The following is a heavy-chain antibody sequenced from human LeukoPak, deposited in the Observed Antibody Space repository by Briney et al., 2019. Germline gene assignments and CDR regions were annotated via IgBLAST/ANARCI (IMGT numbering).Heavy chain of an antibody. J-gene: IGHJ6*03. Sequence: PGGSLRLSCAASGFTFSSYWTHWVRQAPGKGLVWVSRINTDGSSTSYADSVKGRFTISRDNAKNTLYLQMNSLRAEDTAVYYCARDLYRGSSTYGYYYYYMDVWGKGTTVTVSS. CDR1: GFTFSSYW. CDR3: ARDLYRGSSTYGYYYYYMDV. D-gene: IGHD6-13*01. CDR2: INTDGSST. V-gene: IGHV3-74*01.